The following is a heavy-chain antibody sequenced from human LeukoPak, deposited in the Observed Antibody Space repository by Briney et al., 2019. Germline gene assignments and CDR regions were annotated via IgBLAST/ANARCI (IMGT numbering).Heavy chain of an antibody. V-gene: IGHV3-9*01. CDR1: GFTFDDYA. CDR3: AREYCSGGSCYLGTGAFDI. J-gene: IGHJ3*02. D-gene: IGHD2-15*01. Sequence: GGSLRLSCAASGFTFDDYAMHWVRQAPGKGLEWVSGISWNSGSIGYADSVKGRFTISRDNAKNSLYLQMNSLRAEDTALYYCAREYCSGGSCYLGTGAFDIWGQGIMVTVSS. CDR2: ISWNSGSI.